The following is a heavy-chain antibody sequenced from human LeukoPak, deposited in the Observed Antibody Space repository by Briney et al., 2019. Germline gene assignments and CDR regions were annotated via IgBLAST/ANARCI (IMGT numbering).Heavy chain of an antibody. V-gene: IGHV1-24*01. D-gene: IGHD3-22*01. CDR3: ATADYDSSGYYYRDAFDI. CDR1: GYTLTELS. CDR2: FDPEDGET. J-gene: IGHJ3*02. Sequence: GASVKVSCKVSGYTLTELSMHWVRQAPGKGLEWMGGFDPEDGETIYAQKFQGRVTMTEDTSTDTAYMELSSLRSEDTAVYYCATADYDSSGYYYRDAFDIWGQGTMVTVSS.